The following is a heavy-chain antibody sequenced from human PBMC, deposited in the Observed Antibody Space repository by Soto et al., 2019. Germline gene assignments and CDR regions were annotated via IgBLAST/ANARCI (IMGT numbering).Heavy chain of an antibody. CDR3: ARHGLIGVGPKYNWFDP. V-gene: IGHV4-39*01. CDR2: IYYSGST. J-gene: IGHJ5*02. Sequence: QLQLQESGPGLVKPSETLSLTCTVSGGSISSSSYYWGWIRQPPGKGLEWIGSIYYSGSTYYNPSLKSRVTISVDTSKNQFSLKLSSVTAADTAVYYCARHGLIGVGPKYNWFDPWGQGTLVTVSS. D-gene: IGHD1-26*01. CDR1: GGSISSSSYY.